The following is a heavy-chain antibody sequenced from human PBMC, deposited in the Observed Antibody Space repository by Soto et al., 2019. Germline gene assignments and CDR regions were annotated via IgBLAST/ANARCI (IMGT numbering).Heavy chain of an antibody. J-gene: IGHJ4*02. Sequence: QVQLVESGGGLVKPGGSLRLSCAVSGFTFSDYYMTWIRQAPGKGLEWVSYISGSTSHTNYADSVRGRFTISRDNAKNSLFLQMNSLRAEDTAVYYCARGRGAAADYFDFWGQGTLVTVSS. V-gene: IGHV3-11*05. CDR1: GFTFSDYY. CDR3: ARGRGAAADYFDF. CDR2: ISGSTSHT. D-gene: IGHD6-13*01.